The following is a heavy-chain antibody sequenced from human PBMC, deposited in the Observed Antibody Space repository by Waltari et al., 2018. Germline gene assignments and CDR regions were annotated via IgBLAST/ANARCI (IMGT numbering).Heavy chain of an antibody. CDR2: IIPIFGTA. D-gene: IGHD3-22*01. CDR1: GGTFSSYA. CDR3: ARDKASYYDSSGLYGMDV. Sequence: QVQLVQSGAEVKKPGSSVKVSCKASGGTFSSYAISWVRQAPGQGLEWMGGIIPIFGTANYASKFPGRVTSTAYEPTSTADMDLSSLRFEDTAVYYCARDKASYYDSSGLYGMDVCGQGTTVTVSS. V-gene: IGHV1-69*01. J-gene: IGHJ6*02.